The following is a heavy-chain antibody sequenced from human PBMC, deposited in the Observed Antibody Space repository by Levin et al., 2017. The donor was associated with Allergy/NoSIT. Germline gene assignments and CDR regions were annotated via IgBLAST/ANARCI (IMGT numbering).Heavy chain of an antibody. D-gene: IGHD2-15*01. CDR3: ARDSAAWSTDF. CDR1: GYTFTNYH. V-gene: IGHV1-46*01. J-gene: IGHJ4*02. CDR2: ITPRGDGT. Sequence: VSVKVSCKASGYTFTNYHVHWARQAPGQGLEWMAIITPRGDGTRYAQKFQGRVTVTTDTSTRTVYMELTSLTSEDSAVYFCARDSAAWSTDFWGQGTLVIVSS.